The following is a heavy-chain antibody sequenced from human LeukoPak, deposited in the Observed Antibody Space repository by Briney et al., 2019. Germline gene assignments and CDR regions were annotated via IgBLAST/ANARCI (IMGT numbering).Heavy chain of an antibody. CDR2: IYFSGTT. Sequence: PSETLSLTCTVSDGSVSSYYWSWIRQPPGKGLEGIGYIYFSGTTNYNPSLKSRVTISVDTSKNQFSLKLSSVTAADTAVYYCARGDWNDWDAFDIWGQGTMVTVSS. CDR3: ARGDWNDWDAFDI. D-gene: IGHD1-1*01. CDR1: DGSVSSYY. V-gene: IGHV4-59*02. J-gene: IGHJ3*02.